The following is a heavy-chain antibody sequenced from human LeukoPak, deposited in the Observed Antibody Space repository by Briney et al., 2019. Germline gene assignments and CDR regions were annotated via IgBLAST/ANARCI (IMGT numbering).Heavy chain of an antibody. CDR3: ARDDYYDSSGYGGYFDY. J-gene: IGHJ4*02. CDR1: GFTFSSFE. CDR2: ISSSGSII. Sequence: PGGSLRLSCAASGFTFSSFEMNWVRQAPGKGLEWVSYISSSGSIIYYADSVKGRFTISRDNAKNSLYLQMNSLRAEDTAVYYCARDDYYDSSGYGGYFDYWGQGTLVTVSS. D-gene: IGHD3-22*01. V-gene: IGHV3-48*03.